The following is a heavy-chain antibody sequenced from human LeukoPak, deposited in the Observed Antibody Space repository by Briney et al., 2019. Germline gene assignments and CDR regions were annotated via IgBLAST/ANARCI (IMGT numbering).Heavy chain of an antibody. J-gene: IGHJ5*02. CDR1: GYTFTSYG. D-gene: IGHD6-13*01. CDR2: ISAYNGNT. Sequence: ASVKASCKASGYTFTSYGISWVRQAPGQGLEWMGWISAYNGNTNYAQKLQGRVTMTTDTSTSTAYMELSSLRSEDTAEYYCARLDKGSSSWYWGYNWFDPWGQGTLVTVSS. CDR3: ARLDKGSSSWYWGYNWFDP. V-gene: IGHV1-18*01.